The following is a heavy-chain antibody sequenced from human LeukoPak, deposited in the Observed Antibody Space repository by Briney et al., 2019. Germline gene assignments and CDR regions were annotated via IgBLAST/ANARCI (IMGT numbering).Heavy chain of an antibody. CDR3: VRGAYSSSWLNFDY. Sequence: PPGGSLRLSCAASGFTFSSYAMHWVRQAPGKGLEWVALIPYDGSNKYYADSVKGRFTVSRDNSKNTLYLQMNSLRAEDTAVYYCVRGAYSSSWLNFDYWGQGTLVTVSS. J-gene: IGHJ4*02. CDR1: GFTFSSYA. CDR2: IPYDGSNK. V-gene: IGHV3-30*04. D-gene: IGHD6-13*01.